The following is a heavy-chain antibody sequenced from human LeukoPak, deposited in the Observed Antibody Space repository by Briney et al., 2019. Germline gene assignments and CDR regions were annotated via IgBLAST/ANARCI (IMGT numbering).Heavy chain of an antibody. Sequence: SETLSLTCSVSGGPVTEYYWSWIRQPPGKGLEWIGCIYHTGSTNYSPSLKSRVTMSVDASRNQFSLKLVSVTAADTAVYYCARDRGSTGYYYLDSWGQGILVTVSS. D-gene: IGHD6-19*01. CDR1: GGPVTEYY. J-gene: IGHJ4*02. CDR2: IYHTGST. V-gene: IGHV4-59*02. CDR3: ARDRGSTGYYYLDS.